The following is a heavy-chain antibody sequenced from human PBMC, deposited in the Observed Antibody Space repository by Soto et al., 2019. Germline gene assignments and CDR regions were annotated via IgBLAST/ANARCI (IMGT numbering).Heavy chain of an antibody. CDR3: ARDHDFWSGYYDQGYYYYGMDV. V-gene: IGHV4-34*01. CDR1: GGSFSGYY. CDR2: INHSGST. Sequence: SETLSLTCAVYGGSFSGYYWSWIRQPPGKGLEWIGEINHSGSTNYNPSLKSRVTISVDTSKNQFSLKLSSVTAADTAVYYCARDHDFWSGYYDQGYYYYGMDVWGQGTTVTVSS. D-gene: IGHD3-3*01. J-gene: IGHJ6*02.